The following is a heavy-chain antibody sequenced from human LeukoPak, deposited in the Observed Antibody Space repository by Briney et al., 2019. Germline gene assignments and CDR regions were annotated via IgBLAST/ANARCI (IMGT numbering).Heavy chain of an antibody. CDR1: GFTFSSYG. J-gene: IGHJ6*02. V-gene: IGHV3-30*03. D-gene: IGHD3-3*01. CDR2: ISFDGSNK. CDR3: AREGYDFWSGIRTPLWYYGMDV. Sequence: PGGSLRLSCAASGFTFSSYGMHWVRQAPGKGLEWVAVISFDGSNKYYADSVKGRFSISRDNSKNTLYLQMNSLRAEDTAVYYCAREGYDFWSGIRTPLWYYGMDVWGQGTTVTVSS.